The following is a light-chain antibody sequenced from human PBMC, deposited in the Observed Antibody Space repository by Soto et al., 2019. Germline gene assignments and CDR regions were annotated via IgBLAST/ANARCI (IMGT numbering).Light chain of an antibody. J-gene: IGKJ1*01. V-gene: IGKV1-5*03. Sequence: DIQMTQSPSTLSASLGDRVTITCRASQSISIWLAWYQQKPGKAPKILIYKASSLESGVPSRLSGSGSGTEFTLTISSLQPDDFATYYCQQYSTYTPRTFGPGTKVDIK. CDR1: QSISIW. CDR2: KAS. CDR3: QQYSTYTPRT.